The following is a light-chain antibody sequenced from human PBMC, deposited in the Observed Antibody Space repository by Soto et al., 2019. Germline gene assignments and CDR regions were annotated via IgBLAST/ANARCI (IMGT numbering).Light chain of an antibody. CDR3: MQALQTPS. CDR1: QSLLHSNGYNY. Sequence: ESVMTQSPLSLSVTPGEPASISCRSSQSLLHSNGYNYLDWYLQKPGQSPQLLIYLGSFRAAGVPDRFSGSGSGTEFTLIISRVEAADVGVYYCMQALQTPSFGGGTKVEIK. V-gene: IGKV2-28*01. CDR2: LGS. J-gene: IGKJ4*01.